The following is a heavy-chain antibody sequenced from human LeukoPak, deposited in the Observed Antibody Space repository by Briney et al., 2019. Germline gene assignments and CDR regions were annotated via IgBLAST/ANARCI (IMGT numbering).Heavy chain of an antibody. CDR2: IHYSGST. CDR1: GGSISSGGYY. CDR3: AAAYSSSYYGRSWFAP. Sequence: SETLSLTCTVSGGSISSGGYYWSWIRQPPGKGLEWIGNIHYSGSTQYNPSLKSRLTISVDPSKNQFSLKVSSVTAADTAVYYCAAAYSSSYYGRSWFAPWGQGTLVTVSS. D-gene: IGHD6-13*01. J-gene: IGHJ5*02. V-gene: IGHV4-39*01.